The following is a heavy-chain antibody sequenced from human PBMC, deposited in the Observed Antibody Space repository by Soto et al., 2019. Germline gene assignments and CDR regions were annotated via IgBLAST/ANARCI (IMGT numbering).Heavy chain of an antibody. J-gene: IGHJ4*02. Sequence: VQLVESGGGLVKPGGSLRLSCAASGFSFSDYYMSWVRQAPGKGLEWVSSISGKSTYIYYAASVKGRFTISRENARNAVYMPMHSLRAGDTAVYYCAREKGYGDDLDSWGPGTLVTVSS. CDR1: GFSFSDYY. D-gene: IGHD4-17*01. V-gene: IGHV3-21*01. CDR3: AREKGYGDDLDS. CDR2: ISGKSTYI.